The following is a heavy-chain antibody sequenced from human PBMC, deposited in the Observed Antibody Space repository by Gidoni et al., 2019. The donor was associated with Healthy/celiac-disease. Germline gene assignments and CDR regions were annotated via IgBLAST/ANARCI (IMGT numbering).Heavy chain of an antibody. CDR3: ARTGIAAAGPVIHYGIDV. Sequence: QAQLQQWGSGLLKPSETLSLTSAVYGGSFSGYYWRWIRQPPGKGLEWIGEINHSGSTNYTPPLKSRVTISVDTSKIQFSLKLGSVTAADTAVYYCARTGIAAAGPVIHYGIDVWGQGTTVTVSS. J-gene: IGHJ6*02. CDR1: GGSFSGYY. CDR2: INHSGST. V-gene: IGHV4-34*01. D-gene: IGHD6-13*01.